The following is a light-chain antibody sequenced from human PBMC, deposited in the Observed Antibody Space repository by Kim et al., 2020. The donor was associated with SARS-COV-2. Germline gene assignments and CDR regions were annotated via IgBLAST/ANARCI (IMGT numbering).Light chain of an antibody. V-gene: IGLV3-21*01. CDR3: QVWDSNIDQYV. CDR2: YDR. CDR1: NIGTYS. J-gene: IGLJ1*01. Sequence: PGQTATITGGGNNIGTYSVHWYQQKPGQAPVLVIYYDRDRPSGIPERFSGSHSGDTATLTISRVDAGDEADYYCQVWDSNIDQYVFGSGTKVTVL.